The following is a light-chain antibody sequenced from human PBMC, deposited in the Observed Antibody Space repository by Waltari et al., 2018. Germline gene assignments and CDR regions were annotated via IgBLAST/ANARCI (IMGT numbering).Light chain of an antibody. CDR1: ALPKQH. V-gene: IGLV3-25*03. Sequence: SYELTQPPSVSVSPGQTARITCSGEALPKQHVHWYQQKPGPAPLPIIPKNTERPSGIPDRFSGSRAGTTVTLTIAGVQPEDESDYYCQSSDSRGVHVFGGGTMLTVL. J-gene: IGLJ2*01. CDR3: QSSDSRGVHV. CDR2: KNT.